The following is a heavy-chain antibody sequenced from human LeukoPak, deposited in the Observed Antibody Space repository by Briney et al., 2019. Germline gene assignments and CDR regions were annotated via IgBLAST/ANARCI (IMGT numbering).Heavy chain of an antibody. CDR2: IYYSGNT. D-gene: IGHD2-21*01. CDR3: ARAYCGAYRHSLNPLFWFDP. J-gene: IGHJ5*02. V-gene: IGHV4-59*01. Sequence: RSSETLSLTCSVSGGSIISYYWNWIRQTPGKGLEWIGDIYYSGNTNYNPSLKSRVTISVDTSKNQISLRLSSVTAADTAVYYCARAYCGAYRHSLNPLFWFDPWGQGTLVTVSS. CDR1: GGSIISYY.